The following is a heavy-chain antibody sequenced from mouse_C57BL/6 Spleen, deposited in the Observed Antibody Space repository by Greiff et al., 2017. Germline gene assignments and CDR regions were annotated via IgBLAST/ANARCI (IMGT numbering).Heavy chain of an antibody. J-gene: IGHJ2*01. CDR1: GYTFTDYY. V-gene: IGHV1-76*01. CDR2: IYPGSGNT. Sequence: QVQLKESGAELVRPGASVKLSCKASGYTFTDYYINWVKQRPGQGLEWIARIYPGSGNTYYNEKFKGKATLTAEKSSSTAYMQLSSLTSEDSAVYFCARSSYFYYFDYWGKGTTHTVSS. CDR3: ARSSYFYYFDY. D-gene: IGHD1-1*01.